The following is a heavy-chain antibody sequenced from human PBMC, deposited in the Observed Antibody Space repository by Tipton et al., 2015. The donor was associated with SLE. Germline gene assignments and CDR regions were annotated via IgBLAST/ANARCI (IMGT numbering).Heavy chain of an antibody. CDR1: GGSISSYY. D-gene: IGHD3-10*01. CDR2: IYYSGST. CDR3: ARVGSGVDY. Sequence: TLSLTCTVSGGSISSYYWSWIRQPPGKGLERIGYIYYSGSTNYNPSLKSRVTISVDTSKNQFSLKLSSVTAADTAVYYCARVGSGVDYWGQGTLVTVSS. J-gene: IGHJ4*02. V-gene: IGHV4-59*01.